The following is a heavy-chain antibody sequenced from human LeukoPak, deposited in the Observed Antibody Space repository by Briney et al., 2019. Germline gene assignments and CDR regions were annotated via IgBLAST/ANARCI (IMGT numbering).Heavy chain of an antibody. J-gene: IGHJ4*02. V-gene: IGHV4-34*01. Sequence: SETLSLTCAVYGGSFSGYYWSWIRQPPGKGLEWIGEINHSGSTNYNPSLKSRVTISVDTSKNQCSRKLSSVTAADTAVYYCARGHSSSWYYFDYWGQGTLVTVSS. CDR1: GGSFSGYY. CDR2: INHSGST. CDR3: ARGHSSSWYYFDY. D-gene: IGHD6-13*01.